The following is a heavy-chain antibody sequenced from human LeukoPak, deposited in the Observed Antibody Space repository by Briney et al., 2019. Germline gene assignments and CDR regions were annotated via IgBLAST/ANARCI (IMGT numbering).Heavy chain of an antibody. Sequence: GGSLRLSCATSDFSFSSRWMHWVRQAPGKGLVWVSRIISDGSSISYADSVKGRFTISRDNAKNTLYLQMNSLRAEDTAVYYCVSGWYIDYWGQGTLVTVSS. V-gene: IGHV3-74*01. D-gene: IGHD6-19*01. CDR2: IISDGSSI. J-gene: IGHJ4*02. CDR3: VSGWYIDY. CDR1: DFSFSSRW.